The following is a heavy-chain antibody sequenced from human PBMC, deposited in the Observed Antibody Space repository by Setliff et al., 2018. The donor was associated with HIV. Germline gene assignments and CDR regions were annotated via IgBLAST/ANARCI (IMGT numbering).Heavy chain of an antibody. CDR3: ARESRKYYDSWSSYYRGVDYYYYMDV. CDR1: GGTLSTHA. CDR2: ITPMFGTA. J-gene: IGHJ6*03. D-gene: IGHD3-3*01. V-gene: IGHV1-69*06. Sequence: ASVKVSCKAPGGTLSTHAISWVRQAPGQGFEWVGGITPMFGTANYAQKFQDRVTITADTSTSTVYMEVNSLRNDDSAVYYCARESRKYYDSWSSYYRGVDYYYYMDVWGKGTTVTVSS.